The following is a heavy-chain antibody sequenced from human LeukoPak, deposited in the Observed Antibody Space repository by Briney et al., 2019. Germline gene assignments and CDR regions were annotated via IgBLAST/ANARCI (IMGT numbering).Heavy chain of an antibody. J-gene: IGHJ4*02. V-gene: IGHV3-23*01. CDR1: GFTSRSHA. Sequence: GGSLRLSCVGSGFTSRSHAMSWVRQAPEKGLEFVSGIYENGGTTYYADSVKGRFSISRDNSKNTLYLQMDSLRGEDTAVYYCAKDFRIGYSAHFDYWGQGALVTVSS. CDR2: IYENGGTT. D-gene: IGHD2-21*01. CDR3: AKDFRIGYSAHFDY.